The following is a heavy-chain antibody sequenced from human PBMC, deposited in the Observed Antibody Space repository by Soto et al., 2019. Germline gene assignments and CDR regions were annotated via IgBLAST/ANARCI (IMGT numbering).Heavy chain of an antibody. CDR1: GFTFSSYA. CDR3: AKDPTYYYGSGIDY. D-gene: IGHD3-10*01. Sequence: EVQLLESGGGLVQPGGSLRLSCAASGFTFSSYAMSWVRQAPGKGLEWVSAISGSGGSTYYADSVKGRFTISRDNSKNTLYLRMNSLRAEDTAVYYCAKDPTYYYGSGIDYWGQGTLVTVSS. J-gene: IGHJ4*02. CDR2: ISGSGGST. V-gene: IGHV3-23*01.